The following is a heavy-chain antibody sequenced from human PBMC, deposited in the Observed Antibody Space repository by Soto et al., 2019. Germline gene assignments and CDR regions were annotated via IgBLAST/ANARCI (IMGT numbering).Heavy chain of an antibody. Sequence: ETLSLTCTVSGGSVSSGSYYGSWIRQPPGKGLEWIGYIYYSGSTNYNPSLKSRVTISVDTSKNQFSLKLSSVTAADTAVYYCASGFYAPHFDYWGQGTLVTVSS. CDR2: IYYSGST. D-gene: IGHD2-2*01. CDR3: ASGFYAPHFDY. J-gene: IGHJ4*02. CDR1: GGSVSSGSYY. V-gene: IGHV4-61*01.